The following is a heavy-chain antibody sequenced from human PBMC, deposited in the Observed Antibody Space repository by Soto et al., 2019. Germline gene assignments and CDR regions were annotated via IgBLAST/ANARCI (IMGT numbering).Heavy chain of an antibody. D-gene: IGHD3-9*01. Sequence: EVQLVESEGGLVQRGGSLRLSCAASGFTFNYYWMHWVRQAPGQGLVWVSHIHSDGSTTTYADSVKGRFTISRDNAKNTLYLKSNSLSAEDTAVYYCVRGDKGGFCLWGQGTTVTVSS. CDR2: IHSDGSTT. V-gene: IGHV3-74*01. CDR1: GFTFNYYW. J-gene: IGHJ3*01. CDR3: VRGDKGGFCL.